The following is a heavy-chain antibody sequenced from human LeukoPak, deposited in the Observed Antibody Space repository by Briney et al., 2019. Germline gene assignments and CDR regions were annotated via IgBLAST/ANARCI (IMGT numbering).Heavy chain of an antibody. CDR3: ARDQVKGYSSSNDY. D-gene: IGHD6-13*01. Sequence: PGGSLRLSCAASGFTFSSYSMNWVRQAPGKGLEWVSYISSSSSYIYYADSVKGRFTISRDNAKNSLYLQMNSLRAEDTAVYYCARDQVKGYSSSNDYWGQGTLVTVSS. CDR2: ISSSSSYI. CDR1: GFTFSSYS. V-gene: IGHV3-21*05. J-gene: IGHJ4*02.